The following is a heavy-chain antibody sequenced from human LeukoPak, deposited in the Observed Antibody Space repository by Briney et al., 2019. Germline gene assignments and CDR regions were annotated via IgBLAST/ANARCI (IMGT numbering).Heavy chain of an antibody. V-gene: IGHV4-38-2*02. CDR2: IYQSETA. CDR3: ARAAPNYDFWSGYSFDY. D-gene: IGHD3-3*01. Sequence: PSETLSLTCTVSGYSISSGYFWGWMRQPPGKGLEWIGSIYQSETAHYNPSLKSRVTISVDTSKNQFSLKLSSVTAADTAVYYCARAAPNYDFWSGYSFDYWGQGTLVTVSS. CDR1: GYSISSGYF. J-gene: IGHJ4*02.